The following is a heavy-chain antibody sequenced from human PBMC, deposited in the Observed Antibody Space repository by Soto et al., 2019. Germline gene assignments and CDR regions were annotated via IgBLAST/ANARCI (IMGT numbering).Heavy chain of an antibody. V-gene: IGHV1-18*04. CDR3: ARDSKSARHEYYSYYHVTDV. Sequence: QIQLVQSGAEVKKPGASVKVSCKTSGYTFTNYGVSWVRQAPGQGLEWMGWISAYNGYTNYAQKFQGRVTMTTDTSTSTAYMELRRLRPDDTAVYYWARDSKSARHEYYSYYHVTDVWGQGTSVTVSS. J-gene: IGHJ6*02. CDR2: ISAYNGYT. D-gene: IGHD6-6*01. CDR1: GYTFTNYG.